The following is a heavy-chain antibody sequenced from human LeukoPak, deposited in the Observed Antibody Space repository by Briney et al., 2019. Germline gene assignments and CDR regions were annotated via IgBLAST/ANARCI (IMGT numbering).Heavy chain of an antibody. D-gene: IGHD3-10*01. CDR1: GFTFNSYG. V-gene: IGHV3-30*18. CDR2: ISYDGSNK. Sequence: PGGSLRLSCAASGFTFNSYGMHWVRQAPGKGLEWVAFISYDGSNKYYADSVKGRFTISRDNSKNTVYLQMNSLRAEDTAVYYCAKVDYYGSGRSSDYWGQGTLVTVSS. J-gene: IGHJ4*02. CDR3: AKVDYYGSGRSSDY.